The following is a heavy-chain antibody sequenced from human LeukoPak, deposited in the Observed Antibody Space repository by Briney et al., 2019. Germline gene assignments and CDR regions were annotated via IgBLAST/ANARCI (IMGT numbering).Heavy chain of an antibody. CDR2: INHSGST. D-gene: IGHD1-14*01. J-gene: IGHJ4*02. CDR3: ARGRNQHDY. V-gene: IGHV4-34*01. CDR1: GGSFSGYY. Sequence: SETLSLTCAVYGGSFSGYYWSWIRQPPGKWLEWIGEINHSGSTNYNPSLKSRVTISVDTSKNQFSLKLSSVTAADTAVYYCARGRNQHDYWGQGTLVTVSS.